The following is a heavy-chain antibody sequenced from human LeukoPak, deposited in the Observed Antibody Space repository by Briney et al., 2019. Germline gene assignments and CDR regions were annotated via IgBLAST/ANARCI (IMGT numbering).Heavy chain of an antibody. CDR2: INSDGSST. J-gene: IGHJ4*02. CDR1: GFTFSSYW. V-gene: IGHV3-74*01. Sequence: GGSLRLSCAASGFTFSSYWMHWVRQAPGKGLVWVSRINSDGSSTSYADSVKGRFTISRDNAKNSLYLRMNNLRAEDTAVYYCARGEYYFDYWGQGTLVTVSS. CDR3: ARGEYYFDY.